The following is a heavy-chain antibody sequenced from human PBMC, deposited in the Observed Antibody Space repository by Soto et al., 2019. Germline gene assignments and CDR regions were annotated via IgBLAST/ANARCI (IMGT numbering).Heavy chain of an antibody. CDR1: DGSISSGGYY. V-gene: IGHV4-31*03. CDR2: IYYSGST. CDR3: ARAGRTAMVLYFDY. Sequence: QVQLQESGPGLVKPSQTLSLTCTVSDGSISSGGYYWSWIRQHPGKGLEWIGYIYYSGSTYYNPSLKSRVTISVDTSKNQFSLKLRSVTAADTAVYYCARAGRTAMVLYFDYWGQGTLVTVSS. J-gene: IGHJ4*02. D-gene: IGHD5-18*01.